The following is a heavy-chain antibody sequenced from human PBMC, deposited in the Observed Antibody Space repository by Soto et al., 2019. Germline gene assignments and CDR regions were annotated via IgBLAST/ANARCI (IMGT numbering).Heavy chain of an antibody. CDR3: AKALGELSPESFDY. Sequence: PGGSLRLSCAASGFTFSSYAMHWVRQAPGKGLEWVAIMSYDGNNQYYADSVKGRFTISRDNFKNTLYLQMNSLRAEDTAVYYCAKALGELSPESFDYWGQGILVTVSS. D-gene: IGHD3-16*02. CDR1: GFTFSSYA. J-gene: IGHJ4*02. V-gene: IGHV3-30*18. CDR2: MSYDGNNQ.